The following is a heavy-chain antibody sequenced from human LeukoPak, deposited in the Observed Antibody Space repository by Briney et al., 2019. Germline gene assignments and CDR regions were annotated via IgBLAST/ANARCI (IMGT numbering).Heavy chain of an antibody. D-gene: IGHD3-10*01. CDR1: GFDFSTYS. J-gene: IGHJ4*02. CDR2: ISSSSSNI. CDR3: SKDAVAPGSGGDYFDD. Sequence: GGSLRLSCAASGFDFSTYSIDWVRQAPGKGLEWVSYISSSSSNIYHADSVKGRFTISRDNSKNTLFLQMTSLRAEDTAVYYCSKDAVAPGSGGDYFDDWGQGTLVTVSS. V-gene: IGHV3-48*01.